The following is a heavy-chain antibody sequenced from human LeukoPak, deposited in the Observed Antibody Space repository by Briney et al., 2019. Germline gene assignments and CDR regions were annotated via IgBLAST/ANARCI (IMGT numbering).Heavy chain of an antibody. V-gene: IGHV3-30-3*01. CDR2: IASDGSHT. CDR1: GFTFSTYF. D-gene: IGHD2-21*01. CDR3: ARERQDTILHSGAFDI. Sequence: GGSLRLSCAASGFTFSTYFMHWVRQAPGKGLEWVADIASDGSHTSYVGSVKGRFTISRDNSKNTLYLQMNSLRAEDTAVYFCARERQDTILHSGAFDIWGQGTMVTVSS. J-gene: IGHJ3*02.